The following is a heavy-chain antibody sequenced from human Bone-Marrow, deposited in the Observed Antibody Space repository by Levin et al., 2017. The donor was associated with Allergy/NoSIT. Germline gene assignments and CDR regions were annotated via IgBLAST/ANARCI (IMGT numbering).Heavy chain of an antibody. CDR2: VHYTGSP. CDR1: GDSIGTDY. J-gene: IGHJ6*03. CDR3: ARVHLGRPYFFYYMDL. V-gene: IGHV4-59*01. D-gene: IGHD3-3*01. Sequence: SETLSLTCTVSGDSIGTDYWGWVRQPPGRGLEWVGHVHYTGSPKYNPSLGGRVTISRETSKNRFSLRLTSVTAADTAVYFCARVHLGRPYFFYYMDLWGKGTAVTVS.